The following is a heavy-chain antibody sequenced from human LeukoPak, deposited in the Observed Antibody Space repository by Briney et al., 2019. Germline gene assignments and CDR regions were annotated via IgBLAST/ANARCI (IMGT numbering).Heavy chain of an antibody. Sequence: GASVKVSCKASGYTFTGYYMHWVRQAPGQGLEWMGRINPNSGGTNYAQKFQGRVTMTRDTSISTAYMELSRLRSDDTAEYYCARYITVGATYQHFDYWGQGALVTVSS. V-gene: IGHV1-2*06. D-gene: IGHD1-26*01. J-gene: IGHJ4*02. CDR2: INPNSGGT. CDR1: GYTFTGYY. CDR3: ARYITVGATYQHFDY.